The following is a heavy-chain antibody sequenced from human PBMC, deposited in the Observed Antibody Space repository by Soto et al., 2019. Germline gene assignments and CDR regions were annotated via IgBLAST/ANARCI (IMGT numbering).Heavy chain of an antibody. J-gene: IGHJ4*01. Sequence: EVQLVESGGGLGQPGGSLRLSCAASGFTFSSYWMYWVRQAPGKGLVWVSRINSDGSSTNYADSVKGRFTIARDNAKNTFFLKMTSLGAADPAVYYSTADQFFLDSTPVGGFAYWARGTLSPSPQ. V-gene: IGHV3-74*01. CDR2: INSDGSST. CDR3: TADQFFLDSTPVGGFAY. CDR1: GFTFSSYW. D-gene: IGHD3-3*01.